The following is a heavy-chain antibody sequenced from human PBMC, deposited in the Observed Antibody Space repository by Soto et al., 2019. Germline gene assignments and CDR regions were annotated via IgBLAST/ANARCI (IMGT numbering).Heavy chain of an antibody. CDR2: IIPVFGTP. J-gene: IGHJ6*02. Sequence: QVQLVQSGAEVKKPGSSVKVCCTASGGSLSNFGISWVRQAPGQGLEWMGAIIPVFGTPNYAQKFQDRVTINADESTTTVYMEVRSLTSEDTAVYYCARGDATKIVVTTYYAMDVWAQGTTVTVSS. V-gene: IGHV1-69*12. CDR1: GGSLSNFG. D-gene: IGHD3-22*01. CDR3: ARGDATKIVVTTYYAMDV.